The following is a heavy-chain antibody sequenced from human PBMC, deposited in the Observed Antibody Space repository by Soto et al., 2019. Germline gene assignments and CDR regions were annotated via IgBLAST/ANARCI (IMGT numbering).Heavy chain of an antibody. CDR3: TRGGCNSESLYCFDY. Sequence: EVQLVESGGGLVRPGGSLRLSCAASGFTFSRYCMSWVRQAPGKGLEWVATIKQDGSDKYYVDSVRGRFTISRDNAENSLNLQMNSLRAEDTAVYYCTRGGCNSESLYCFDYWGQGTLVTVSS. D-gene: IGHD1-26*01. CDR2: IKQDGSDK. CDR1: GFTFSRYC. J-gene: IGHJ4*02. V-gene: IGHV3-7*01.